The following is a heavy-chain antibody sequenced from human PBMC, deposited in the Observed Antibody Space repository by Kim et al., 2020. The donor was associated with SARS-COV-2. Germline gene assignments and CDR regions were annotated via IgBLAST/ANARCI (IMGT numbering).Heavy chain of an antibody. CDR2: ISSSGSTI. CDR3: ARGDNYYDSSGYRIGATILDY. V-gene: IGHV3-11*01. D-gene: IGHD3-22*01. J-gene: IGHJ4*02. Sequence: GGSLRLSCAASGFTFSDYYMSWIRQAPGKGLEWVSYISSSGSTIYYADSVKGRFTISRDNAKNSLYLQMNSLRAEDTAVYYCARGDNYYDSSGYRIGATILDYWGQGTLVTVSS. CDR1: GFTFSDYY.